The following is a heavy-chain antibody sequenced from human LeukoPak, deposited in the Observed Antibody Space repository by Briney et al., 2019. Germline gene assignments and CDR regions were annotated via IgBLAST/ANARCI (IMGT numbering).Heavy chain of an antibody. CDR1: GYTLTELS. Sequence: AASVKVSCKVSGYTLTELSMHWVRQAPGKGLEWMGGFDPENGETIYAQKFQGRVTMTEDTSTDTAYMELSSLRSEDTAVYYCATRTYYDNSGPPDYWGQGTLVTVS. V-gene: IGHV1-24*01. CDR2: FDPENGET. D-gene: IGHD3-22*01. J-gene: IGHJ4*02. CDR3: ATRTYYDNSGPPDY.